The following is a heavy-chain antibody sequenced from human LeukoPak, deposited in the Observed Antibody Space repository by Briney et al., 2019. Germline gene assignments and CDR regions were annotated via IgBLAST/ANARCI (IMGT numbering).Heavy chain of an antibody. D-gene: IGHD6-13*01. V-gene: IGHV3-30-3*01. CDR1: GFTFSSYA. CDR2: ISYDGSNK. J-gene: IGHJ1*01. Sequence: GGSLRLSCAASGFTFSSYAMHWVRQAPGKGLEWVAVISYDGSNKYYADSVKGRFTISRDNSKNTLYLQMNSLRAEDTAVYYCARVTGSSSWYAYFQHWGQGTLVTVSS. CDR3: ARVTGSSSWYAYFQH.